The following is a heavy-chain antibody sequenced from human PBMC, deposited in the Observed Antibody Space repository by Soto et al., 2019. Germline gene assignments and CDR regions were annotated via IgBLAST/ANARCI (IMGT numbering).Heavy chain of an antibody. J-gene: IGHJ5*02. V-gene: IGHV4-4*07. CDR2: VYATGTT. CDR1: GGSISKFY. D-gene: IGHD3-10*01. CDR3: VRDGSKTLWDWFDP. Sequence: QVQLQESGPGVLKPSETLSLSCSVSGGSISKFYWSWIRKTAGKGLEWMGRVYATGTTDYNPSLRSRVTMSVDISKKTFSLRLTSVSAPDTGVYYCVRDGSKTLWDWFDPWGQGKLVTVSS.